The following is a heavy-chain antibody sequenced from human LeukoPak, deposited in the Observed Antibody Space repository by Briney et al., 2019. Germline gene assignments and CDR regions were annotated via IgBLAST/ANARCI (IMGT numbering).Heavy chain of an antibody. D-gene: IGHD6-13*01. Sequence: SETLSLTCTVSGGSINTDNYYWSWIRQSPVKGLEWIGYIHHTGTTYYNPSLRSRVSISVFTSNNQFSLTLISVTAADTAVYYCAREPIHRPIAAAGTLPDYWGQGTLVTVSS. CDR3: AREPIHRPIAAAGTLPDY. CDR2: IHHTGTT. J-gene: IGHJ4*02. CDR1: GGSINTDNYY. V-gene: IGHV4-31*03.